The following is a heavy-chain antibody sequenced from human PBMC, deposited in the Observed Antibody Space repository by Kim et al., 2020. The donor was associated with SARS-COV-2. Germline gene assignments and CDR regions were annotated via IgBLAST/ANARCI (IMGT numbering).Heavy chain of an antibody. CDR3: ASLVYYDSLPGYPTPNFDY. CDR1: GGSISSSSYY. Sequence: SETLSLTCTVSGGSISSSSYYWGWIRQPPGKGLEWIGSIYYSGSTYYNPSLKSRVTISVDTSKNQFSLKLSSVTAADTAVYYCASLVYYDSLPGYPTPNFDYWGQGTLVTVSS. CDR2: IYYSGST. J-gene: IGHJ4*02. V-gene: IGHV4-39*01. D-gene: IGHD3-9*01.